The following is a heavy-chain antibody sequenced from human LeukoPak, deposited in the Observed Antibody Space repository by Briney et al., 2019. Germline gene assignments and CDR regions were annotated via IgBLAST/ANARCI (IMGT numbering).Heavy chain of an antibody. V-gene: IGHV4-59*01. CDR2: IYHSGST. D-gene: IGHD5-12*01. Sequence: PSETLSLTCTVSGGSISTYYWSWIRQPPGKGLEWIGYIYHSGSTKYNPSLKSRVTISVDTSKNQFSLKLSSVTAADTAVYYCARDGYSGNDGLWGQGTLVTVSS. CDR3: ARDGYSGNDGL. CDR1: GGSISTYY. J-gene: IGHJ4*02.